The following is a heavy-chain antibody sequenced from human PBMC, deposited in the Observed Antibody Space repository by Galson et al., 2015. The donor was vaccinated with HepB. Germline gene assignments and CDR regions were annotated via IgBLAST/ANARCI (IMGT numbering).Heavy chain of an antibody. V-gene: IGHV3-33*01. D-gene: IGHD3-3*01. Sequence: SLRLSCAASGFTFSSYGMHRVRQAPGKGLEWVAIIWSDGNNKYYADSVRGRFTISRDNSKNTLYLQMNSLGAEDTAVYYCARDRAFGGIMDVWGNGTTVTVSS. CDR3: ARDRAFGGIMDV. J-gene: IGHJ6*03. CDR1: GFTFSSYG. CDR2: IWSDGNNK.